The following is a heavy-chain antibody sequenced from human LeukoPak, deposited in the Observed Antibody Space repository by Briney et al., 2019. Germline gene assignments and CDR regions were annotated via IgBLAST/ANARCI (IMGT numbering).Heavy chain of an antibody. J-gene: IGHJ2*01. CDR1: GYTFTSNY. CDR3: ARDRGKVVIATYWYFDL. V-gene: IGHV1-46*01. D-gene: IGHD3-22*01. Sequence: ASVKVSCKASGYTFTSNYMHWVRQAPGQGLEWMGIINPSDGSANSAQKFQGRVTMTRDTSTSTVYMELSSLRSEDTAVYYCARDRGKVVIATYWYFDLWGRGTLVTVSS. CDR2: INPSDGSA.